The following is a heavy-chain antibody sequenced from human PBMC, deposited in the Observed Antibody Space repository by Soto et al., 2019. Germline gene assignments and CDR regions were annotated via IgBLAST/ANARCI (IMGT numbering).Heavy chain of an antibody. V-gene: IGHV3-23*01. D-gene: IGHD6-13*01. CDR2: ISGSGGST. J-gene: IGHJ4*02. CDR3: AKDQGSSWYEIDY. Sequence: EVQLLESWGGLVQPGGSLRLSCAASGFTFSNYAVTWFRQAPGKGLEWVSTISGSGGSTYYADSVKGRFTISRDNSKNTLYLQMNSLRAEDTAVYYCAKDQGSSWYEIDYWGQGPLVTVSS. CDR1: GFTFSNYA.